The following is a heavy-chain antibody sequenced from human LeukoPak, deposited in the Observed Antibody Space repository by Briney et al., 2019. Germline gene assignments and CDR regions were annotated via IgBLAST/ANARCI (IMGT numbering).Heavy chain of an antibody. Sequence: ASVEVSCKASGYTFTVYSINWLRQAPGQGLEWMGWITTSTGKPTYAQGFTGRFVFSLDTSVSTTYLHINSLKAEDTAVYYCARDASMINFDYWGHGSLVTVSS. CDR3: ARDASMINFDY. CDR2: ITTSTGKP. V-gene: IGHV7-4-1*02. D-gene: IGHD3-16*01. CDR1: GYTFTVYS. J-gene: IGHJ4*01.